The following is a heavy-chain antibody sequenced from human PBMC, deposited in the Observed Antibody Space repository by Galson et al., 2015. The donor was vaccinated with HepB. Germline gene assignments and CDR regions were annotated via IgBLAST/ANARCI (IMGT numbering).Heavy chain of an antibody. D-gene: IGHD3-3*01. CDR3: TTDGPDAYYDFWSGSGGYGMAV. CDR2: IKSKTDGGTT. Sequence: SLRLSCAASGFTFSHAWMSWVRQAPGKGLEWVGRIKSKTDGGTTDYAAPVKGRFTISRDDSKNTLYLQMNSLKTDDTAVYYCTTDGPDAYYDFWSGSGGYGMAVWGQGTTVTVSS. CDR1: GFTFSHAW. V-gene: IGHV3-15*01. J-gene: IGHJ6*02.